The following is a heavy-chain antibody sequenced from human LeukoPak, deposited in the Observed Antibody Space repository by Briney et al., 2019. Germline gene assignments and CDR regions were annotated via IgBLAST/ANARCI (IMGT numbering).Heavy chain of an antibody. D-gene: IGHD3-22*01. CDR3: ARAPLYYYDSSGYTFDY. CDR1: GYTFTGYH. Sequence: ASVKVSCKASGYTFTGYHMHWVRQAPGQGLEWMGWINPNSGGTNYAQKFQGWVTMTRDTSISTAYMELSRLRSDDTAVYYCARAPLYYYDSSGYTFDYWGQGTLVTVSS. V-gene: IGHV1-2*04. J-gene: IGHJ4*02. CDR2: INPNSGGT.